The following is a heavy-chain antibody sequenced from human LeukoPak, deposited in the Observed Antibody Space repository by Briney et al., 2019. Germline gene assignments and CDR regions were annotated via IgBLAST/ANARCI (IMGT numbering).Heavy chain of an antibody. D-gene: IGHD5-24*01. CDR1: GGSISSSSYY. Sequence: SETLSLTCTVSGGSISSSSYYWGWIRQPPGKGLEWIGSIYYSGSTYYNPSLKSRVTISVDTSKNQFSLKLSSVTAADTAVYYCARDFRDGYNFPHMDVWGKGTTVTISS. CDR3: ARDFRDGYNFPHMDV. CDR2: IYYSGST. V-gene: IGHV4-39*07. J-gene: IGHJ6*03.